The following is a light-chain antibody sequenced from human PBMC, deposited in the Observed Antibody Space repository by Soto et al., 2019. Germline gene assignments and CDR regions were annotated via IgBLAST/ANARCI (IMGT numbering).Light chain of an antibody. Sequence: EIVLTQSPATLSLSPGERATLPCRASQSVSSYLAWYQQKPGQAPMLLIYDASNRATGIPARFSGSGSGTDYALTISGQEPEDFAVYYCQLRSNWPPTLGQGTKRGMK. CDR1: QSVSSY. CDR3: QLRSNWPPT. V-gene: IGKV3-11*01. CDR2: DAS. J-gene: IGKJ2*01.